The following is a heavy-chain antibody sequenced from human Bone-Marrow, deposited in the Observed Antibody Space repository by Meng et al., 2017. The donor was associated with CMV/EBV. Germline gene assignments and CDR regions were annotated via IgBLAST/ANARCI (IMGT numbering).Heavy chain of an antibody. D-gene: IGHD2-15*01. J-gene: IGHJ6*02. CDR2: INPNSGGT. V-gene: IGHV1-2*02. CDR3: AREGRYCSGGSCYSGGYYYYGMDV. Sequence: ASVKVSCKASGYTFTGYYMHWVRQAPGQGLEWMGWINPNSGGTNYAQKFQGRVTMTRDTSISTAYMELSRLRSDDTAVDYCAREGRYCSGGSCYSGGYYYYGMDVWGQGTTVTVSS. CDR1: GYTFTGYY.